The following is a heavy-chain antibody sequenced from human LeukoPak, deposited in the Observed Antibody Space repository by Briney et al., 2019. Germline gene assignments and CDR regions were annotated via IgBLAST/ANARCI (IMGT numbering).Heavy chain of an antibody. CDR2: IYYSGST. CDR1: GGSISSSSYY. Sequence: ETLSLTCTVSGGSISSSSYYWGWIRQPPGKGLEWIGSIYYSGSTCYNPSLKSRVTISVDTSKNQFSLKLSSVTAADTAVYYCARHLYSYGSTWYFDLWGRGTLVTVSS. D-gene: IGHD5-18*01. CDR3: ARHLYSYGSTWYFDL. V-gene: IGHV4-39*01. J-gene: IGHJ2*01.